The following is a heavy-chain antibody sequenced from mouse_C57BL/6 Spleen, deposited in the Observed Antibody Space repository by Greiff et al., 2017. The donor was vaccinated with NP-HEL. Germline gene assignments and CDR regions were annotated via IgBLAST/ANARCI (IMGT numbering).Heavy chain of an antibody. V-gene: IGHV5-4*01. Sequence: EVQGVESGGGLVKPGGSLKLSCAASGFTFSSYAMPWVRQTPEKRLEWVATISDGGSYTYYPDNVKGRFTISRDNAKNNLYLQMSHLKSEDTAMYYCARETAQATFAWFAYWGQGTLVTVSA. CDR3: ARETAQATFAWFAY. J-gene: IGHJ3*01. D-gene: IGHD3-2*02. CDR1: GFTFSSYA. CDR2: ISDGGSYT.